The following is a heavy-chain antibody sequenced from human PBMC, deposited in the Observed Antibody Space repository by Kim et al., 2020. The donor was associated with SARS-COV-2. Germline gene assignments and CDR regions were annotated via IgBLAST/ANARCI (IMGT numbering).Heavy chain of an antibody. J-gene: IGHJ4*02. CDR2: IKSKTDGGTT. CDR1: GFTFSNAW. V-gene: IGHV3-15*01. D-gene: IGHD6-19*01. Sequence: GGSLRLSCAASGFTFSNAWMSWVRQAPGKGLEWVGRIKSKTDGGTTDYAAPVKGRFTISRDDSKNTLYLQMNSLKTEDTAVYYCTTVGLPPYSSGWYGTTFGYWGQGTLVTVSS. CDR3: TTVGLPPYSSGWYGTTFGY.